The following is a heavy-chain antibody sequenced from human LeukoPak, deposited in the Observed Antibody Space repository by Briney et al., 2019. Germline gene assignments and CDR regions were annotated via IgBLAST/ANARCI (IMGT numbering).Heavy chain of an antibody. CDR3: ARGQKYRNGYTVTELGSGYFDY. CDR2: IYYSGRT. CDR1: DGSISSYY. V-gene: IGHV4-59*01. Sequence: SETLSLTCTVSDGSISSYYWSWIRQPPGKGLEWIGYIYYSGRTNYNPSLKSRVTISVDTSKNQFSLTLSSVTAADTAVYYCARGQKYRNGYTVTELGSGYFDYWGQGTLVTVSS. J-gene: IGHJ4*02. D-gene: IGHD5-18*01.